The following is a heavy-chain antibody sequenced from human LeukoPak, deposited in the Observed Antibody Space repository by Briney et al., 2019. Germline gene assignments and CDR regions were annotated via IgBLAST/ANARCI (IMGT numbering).Heavy chain of an antibody. CDR1: GYTFTSYA. CDR2: TNAGNGNT. CDR3: ARGLGYCSGGSCYALYYYYGMDV. D-gene: IGHD2-15*01. J-gene: IGHJ6*02. Sequence: ASVTVSCKASGYTFTSYAMHWVRQAPGQRLEWMGWTNAGNGNTKYSQKFQGRVTITRDTSASTAYMELSSLRSEDTAVYYCARGLGYCSGGSCYALYYYYGMDVWGQGTTVTVSS. V-gene: IGHV1-3*01.